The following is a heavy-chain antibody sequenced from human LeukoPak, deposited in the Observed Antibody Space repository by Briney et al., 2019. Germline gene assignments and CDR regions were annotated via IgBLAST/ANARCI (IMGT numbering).Heavy chain of an antibody. D-gene: IGHD2-15*01. J-gene: IGHJ4*02. CDR2: LKPNNVGT. CDR3: ARGTGYCSVVSCFEGTTTFAY. V-gene: IGHV1-2*02. Sequence: ASVKVSYKASGYSFSGFYLFWVRQAPGQGLEWMGWLKPNNVGTYYTQKFQGRVTFTRDTSNNTAYMEVSSLTSDDTATYYCARGTGYCSVVSCFEGTTTFAYWGQGTLVTVSS. CDR1: GYSFSGFY.